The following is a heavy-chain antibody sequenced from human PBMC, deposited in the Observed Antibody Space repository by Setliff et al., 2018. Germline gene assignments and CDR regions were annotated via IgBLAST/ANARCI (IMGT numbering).Heavy chain of an antibody. CDR2: ISAYNGNT. CDR1: GYTFTSYG. CDR3: ARSSGPRVVLAADFDY. J-gene: IGHJ4*02. Sequence: ASVKVSCKASGYTFTSYGISWVRQAPGQGLEWMGWISAYNGNTNYAQRLQGRVTMTTDTSTSTAYMELRSLRSDDTAVYFCARSSGPRVVLAADFDYWGQGTLVTVSS. D-gene: IGHD3-9*01. V-gene: IGHV1-18*01.